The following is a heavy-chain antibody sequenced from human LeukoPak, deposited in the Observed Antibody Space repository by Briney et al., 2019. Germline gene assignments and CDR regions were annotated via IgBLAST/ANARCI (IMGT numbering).Heavy chain of an antibody. CDR2: INPNSGGT. CDR1: GYTFTGYY. CDR3: ATHQGVPTYPYYYYMDV. V-gene: IGHV1-2*02. D-gene: IGHD3-10*01. J-gene: IGHJ6*03. Sequence: GSVKVSCKASGYTFTGYYMHWVRQAPGQGLEWMGWINPNSGGTNYAQKFQGRVTMTRDTSISTAYMELSRLRSDDTAVYYCATHQGVPTYPYYYYMDVWGKGTTVTISS.